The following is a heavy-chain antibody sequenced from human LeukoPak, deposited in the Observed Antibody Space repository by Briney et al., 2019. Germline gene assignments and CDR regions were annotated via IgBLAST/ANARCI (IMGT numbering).Heavy chain of an antibody. CDR3: ARDYYGSGRTHGMDV. V-gene: IGHV3-23*01. CDR2: ISADSGST. J-gene: IGHJ6*02. Sequence: GGSLRLSCVASGFTSSSYAMNWVRQAPGKGLEWVSDISADSGSTYYADSVKGRFTISRDNAKNSLYLQMNSLRVEDTAVYYCARDYYGSGRTHGMDVWGQGTTVTVSS. D-gene: IGHD3-10*01. CDR1: GFTSSSYA.